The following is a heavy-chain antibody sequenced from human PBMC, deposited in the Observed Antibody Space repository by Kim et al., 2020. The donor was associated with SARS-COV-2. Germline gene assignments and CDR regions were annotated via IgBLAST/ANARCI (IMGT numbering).Heavy chain of an antibody. J-gene: IGHJ4*02. V-gene: IGHV4-59*01. CDR3: ARSYGSGSYFDY. Sequence: SGTLSLTCTVSGGSISNYYWSWIRQTPEKGLEWIGYIYYSGSTKYNPSLKSRVTISVDTSKNEFSLKLSSVTAADTAVYYCARSYGSGSYFDYWGQGILVTVSS. D-gene: IGHD3-10*01. CDR2: IYYSGST. CDR1: GGSISNYY.